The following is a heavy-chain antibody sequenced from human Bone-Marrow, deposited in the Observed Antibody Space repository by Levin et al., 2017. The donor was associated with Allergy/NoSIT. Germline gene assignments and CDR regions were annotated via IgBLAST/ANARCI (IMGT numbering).Heavy chain of an antibody. Sequence: GESLKISCVASGFTFNLFDMSWVRQAPGKGLEWVSAISANGVFTYYSDSVKGRLIISRDNSKNTVYLQMNRLRAADTAIYYCGRDSVGNPTRRSDYWGQGARVTVSP. V-gene: IGHV3-23*01. CDR2: ISANGVFT. J-gene: IGHJ4*02. CDR3: GRDSVGNPTRRSDY. CDR1: GFTFNLFD. D-gene: IGHD4-23*01.